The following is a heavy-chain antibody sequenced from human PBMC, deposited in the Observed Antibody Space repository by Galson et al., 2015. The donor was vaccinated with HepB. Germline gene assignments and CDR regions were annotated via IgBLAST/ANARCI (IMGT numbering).Heavy chain of an antibody. D-gene: IGHD1-26*01. V-gene: IGHV1-18*01. CDR1: GYPFINFG. CDR2: ISGYHGNT. J-gene: IGHJ6*03. Sequence: SVKVSCKASGYPFINFGITWVRQALGQGLEWMGWISGYHGNTKYAQKVQGRLTMTTDTSTNTAYMELRSLRADDTAVYYCARGTSEATTRAYYYYMDVWGKGTTVAVSS. CDR3: ARGTSEATTRAYYYYMDV.